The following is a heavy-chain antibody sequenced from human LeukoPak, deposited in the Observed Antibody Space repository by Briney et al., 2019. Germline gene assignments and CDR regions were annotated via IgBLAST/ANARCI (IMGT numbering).Heavy chain of an antibody. CDR3: ARRKGGFDY. D-gene: IGHD3-16*01. CDR1: GGSISTYY. J-gene: IGHJ4*02. CDR2: IFYSGST. V-gene: IGHV4-59*12. Sequence: SETLSLTCTVSGGSISTYYWSWIRQPPGKGLEWIGYIFYSGSTNYNPSLKSRVTISVDKSKNQFSLKLSSVTAADTAVYYCARRKGGFDYWGQGTLVTVSS.